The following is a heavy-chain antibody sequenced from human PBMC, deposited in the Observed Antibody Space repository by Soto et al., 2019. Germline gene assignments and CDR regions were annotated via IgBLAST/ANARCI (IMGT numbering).Heavy chain of an antibody. J-gene: IGHJ6*02. Sequence: AETLSLTCKVSGGSISSYYWSWIRQPAGKGLEWIGRIYNSGSTNYNPSLKSRVTMSVDTSKNQFSLKLSSVTAADTAVYYCARGGYYDFWSGPKSPYYYGMDVWGQGTTVTVSS. CDR2: IYNSGST. V-gene: IGHV4-4*07. D-gene: IGHD3-3*01. CDR1: GGSISSYY. CDR3: ARGGYYDFWSGPKSPYYYGMDV.